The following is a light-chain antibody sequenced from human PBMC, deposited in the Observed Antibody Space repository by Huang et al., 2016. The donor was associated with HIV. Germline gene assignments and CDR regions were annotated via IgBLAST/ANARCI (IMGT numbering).Light chain of an antibody. CDR1: QRFLYSSNSKNY. V-gene: IGKV4-1*01. Sequence: DIVMTQSPDSLAVSLGEGAPIKCRSSQRFLYSSNSKNYLAWFQHKPGQAPRLLIYWASSRESGVPDRLSGSGSGTDFTLTISSLEAEDAAVYYCQQYYSIPQTFGQGTKVEIK. J-gene: IGKJ1*01. CDR3: QQYYSIPQT. CDR2: WAS.